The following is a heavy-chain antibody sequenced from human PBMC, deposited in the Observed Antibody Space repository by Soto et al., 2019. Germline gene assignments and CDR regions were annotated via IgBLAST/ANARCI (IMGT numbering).Heavy chain of an antibody. J-gene: IGHJ4*02. CDR3: ARRSNFYYGFDY. CDR1: GGSFNNYY. Sequence: PSETLSLTCTVSGGSFNNYYWPWIRQPPGKGLEWIGYIYSSGSAGYNPSLKSRVTMLVDTSKNQFSLKLSSVTAADTAVYYCARRSNFYYGFDYWGRGTLVT. CDR2: IYSSGSA. V-gene: IGHV4-59*08. D-gene: IGHD3-22*01.